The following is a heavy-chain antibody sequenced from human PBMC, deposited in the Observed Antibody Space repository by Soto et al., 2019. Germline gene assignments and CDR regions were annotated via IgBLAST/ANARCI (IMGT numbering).Heavy chain of an antibody. V-gene: IGHV4-34*01. CDR3: ARGTAYYDILTGYWNGMDV. Sequence: SETLSLTCAVYGGSFSGYYWSWIRQPPGKGLEWIGEINHSGSTNYNPSLKSRVTISVDTSKNQFSLKLSSVTAADTAVYYCARGTAYYDILTGYWNGMDVWGQGTAVTVSS. D-gene: IGHD3-9*01. CDR1: GGSFSGYY. J-gene: IGHJ6*02. CDR2: INHSGST.